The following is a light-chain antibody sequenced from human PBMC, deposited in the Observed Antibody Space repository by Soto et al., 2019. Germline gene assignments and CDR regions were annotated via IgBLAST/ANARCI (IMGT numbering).Light chain of an antibody. V-gene: IGKV1-5*01. CDR1: QSIRNW. CDR2: DAS. Sequence: DIQMTQSPSTLSASVGDRVTITCRASQSIRNWLAWYQQKPGKAPNVLIYDASNLKSGVPPRFSGSGSGTEFSLTISSLQPDDFATYYCQQYNTYPTFCQGTKVESK. J-gene: IGKJ1*01. CDR3: QQYNTYPT.